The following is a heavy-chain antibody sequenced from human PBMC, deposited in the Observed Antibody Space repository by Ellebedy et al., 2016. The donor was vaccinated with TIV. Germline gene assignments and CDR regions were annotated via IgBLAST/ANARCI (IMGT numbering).Heavy chain of an antibody. CDR2: INQDGSDK. D-gene: IGHD4-17*01. J-gene: IGHJ3*02. CDR3: ATDGSYGDYRSPTHAFVM. V-gene: IGHV3-7*01. CDR1: GFSFRSYW. Sequence: GESLKISCGASGFSFRSYWMTWVRQAPGKGLEWVANINQDGSDKYYEDSVKGRFTIASDNAKNSLFLQMSSLRVEDTAVYYCATDGSYGDYRSPTHAFVMWGQGTMVAVSS.